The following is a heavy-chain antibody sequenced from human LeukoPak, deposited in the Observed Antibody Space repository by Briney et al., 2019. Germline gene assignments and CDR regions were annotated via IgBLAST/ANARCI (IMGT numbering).Heavy chain of an antibody. V-gene: IGHV4-39*01. CDR1: GASIRTSTYC. J-gene: IGHJ4*02. D-gene: IGHD5-12*01. Sequence: SETLSLTWTVSGASIRTSTYCSAWARQPPRNGLGWMGRMYDGGSTYYNPSLNTRVPICADTSKHQFSLKLSSVTAADTAVYFCARRVIVATIDYWGQGGLVTVSP. CDR2: MYDGGST. CDR3: ARRVIVATIDY.